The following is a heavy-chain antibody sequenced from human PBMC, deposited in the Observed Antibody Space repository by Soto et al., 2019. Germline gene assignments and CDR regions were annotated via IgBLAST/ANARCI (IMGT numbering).Heavy chain of an antibody. CDR3: ARGSEEYYDFWSGYSRPFDY. J-gene: IGHJ4*02. CDR1: GFTFSSYA. Sequence: GGSLRLSCAASGFTFSSYAMHWVRQAPGKGLEWVAVISYDGSNKYYADSVKGRFTLSRDNSKNTLYLQMNSLRAEDTAVYYCARGSEEYYDFWSGYSRPFDYWGQGTLVTVSS. CDR2: ISYDGSNK. D-gene: IGHD3-3*01. V-gene: IGHV3-30-3*01.